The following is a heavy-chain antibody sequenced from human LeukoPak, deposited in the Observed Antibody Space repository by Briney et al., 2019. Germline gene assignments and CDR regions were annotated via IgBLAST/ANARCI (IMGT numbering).Heavy chain of an antibody. J-gene: IGHJ4*02. Sequence: PGGSLRLSCSASGFTFSSYAMHWVRQAPGKGLEYVSAISSNGGSTYYADSVKGRFTISRDNSKNTLYLQMSSLRAEDTAVYYCAKRADGGYAYWGQGTLVTVSS. D-gene: IGHD5-12*01. CDR3: AKRADGGYAY. V-gene: IGHV3-64D*06. CDR1: GFTFSSYA. CDR2: ISSNGGST.